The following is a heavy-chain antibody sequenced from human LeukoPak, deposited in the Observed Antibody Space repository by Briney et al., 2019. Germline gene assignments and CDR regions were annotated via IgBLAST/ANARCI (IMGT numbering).Heavy chain of an antibody. Sequence: GGSLRLSCAASGFTFSSYAMSWVRQAPGKGLEGVSDISGSGGSTYYADSVKGRFTISRDNSKNTLYLQMNSLRAEDTAVYYCAKAVYDSSGYLYWGQGTLVTVSS. J-gene: IGHJ4*02. CDR1: GFTFSSYA. D-gene: IGHD3-22*01. CDR3: AKAVYDSSGYLY. V-gene: IGHV3-23*01. CDR2: ISGSGGST.